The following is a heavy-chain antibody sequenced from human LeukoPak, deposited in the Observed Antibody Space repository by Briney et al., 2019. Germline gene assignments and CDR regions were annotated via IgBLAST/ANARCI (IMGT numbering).Heavy chain of an antibody. CDR3: ARARYCSSTSCYAGTYSIDI. CDR1: GYTFTSYY. J-gene: IGHJ3*02. Sequence: ASVKVSCKASGYTFTSYYMHWVRQAPGQGLEWMGIINPSGGSTSYAQKFQGRVTMTRDTSTSTVYMELSSLRSEDTAVYYCARARYCSSTSCYAGTYSIDIWGQGTMVTVSS. V-gene: IGHV1-46*01. CDR2: INPSGGST. D-gene: IGHD2-2*01.